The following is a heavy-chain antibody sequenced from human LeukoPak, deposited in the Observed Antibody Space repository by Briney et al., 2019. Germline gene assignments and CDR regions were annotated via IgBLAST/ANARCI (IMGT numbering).Heavy chain of an antibody. Sequence: GGSLRLSCAASGFTFSSYWMSWVRQAPGKGLEWVANIKQDGSEKYYVDSVKGRFTISRDNAKNSLYLQMNSLRAEDTAVYYCAREYYDFWSGYEVDYWGQGTLVTVSS. CDR2: IKQDGSEK. CDR3: AREYYDFWSGYEVDY. CDR1: GFTFSSYW. J-gene: IGHJ4*02. V-gene: IGHV3-7*01. D-gene: IGHD3-3*01.